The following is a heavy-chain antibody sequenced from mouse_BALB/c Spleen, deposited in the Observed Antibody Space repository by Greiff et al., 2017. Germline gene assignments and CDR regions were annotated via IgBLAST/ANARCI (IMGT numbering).Heavy chain of an antibody. CDR2: ISNLAYSI. CDR3: ARDYYGSSPWFAY. D-gene: IGHD1-1*01. Sequence: DVKLVESGGGLVQPGGSRKLSCAASGFTFSDYGMAWVRQAPGKGPEWVAFISNLAYSIYYADTVTGRFTISRENAKNTLYLEMSSLRSEDTAMYYCARDYYGSSPWFAYWGQGTLVTVSA. J-gene: IGHJ3*01. V-gene: IGHV5-15*02. CDR1: GFTFSDYG.